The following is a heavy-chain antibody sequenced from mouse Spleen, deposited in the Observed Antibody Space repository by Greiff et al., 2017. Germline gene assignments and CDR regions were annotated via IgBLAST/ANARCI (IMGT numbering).Heavy chain of an antibody. D-gene: IGHD1-1*01. CDR1: GYTFTTYP. Sequence: LQESGAELVKPGASVKMSCKASGYTFTTYPIEWMKQNHGKSLEWIGNFHPYNDDTKYNEKFKGKATLTVEKSSSTVYLELSRLTSDDSAVYYCARGGLRYGSSSWFAYWGQGTLVTVSA. CDR2: FHPYNDDT. V-gene: IGHV1-47*01. J-gene: IGHJ3*01. CDR3: ARGGLRYGSSSWFAY.